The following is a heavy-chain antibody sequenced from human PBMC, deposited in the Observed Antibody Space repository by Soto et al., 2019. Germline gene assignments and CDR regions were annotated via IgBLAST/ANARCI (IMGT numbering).Heavy chain of an antibody. CDR1: GGSLSSYY. J-gene: IGHJ4*02. CDR3: ARDHPHSYGVYYFDY. D-gene: IGHD5-18*01. V-gene: IGHV4-59*01. CDR2: VYSSGST. Sequence: PSETLSLTCTVSGGSLSSYYWTWIRQPPGKGLEWIGYVYSSGSTHYNPSLQNRVTISIDTSKNQVSLKVNSVTAADTAVYYCARDHPHSYGVYYFDYWGQGTPVTVSS.